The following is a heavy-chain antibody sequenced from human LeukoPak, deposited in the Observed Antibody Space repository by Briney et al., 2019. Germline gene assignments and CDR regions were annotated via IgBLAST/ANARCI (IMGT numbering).Heavy chain of an antibody. CDR1: GYTFTSYD. J-gene: IGHJ6*03. CDR2: MNPNSGNT. D-gene: IGHD3-10*01. Sequence: ASVKVSCKASGYTFTSYDINWVRQATGQGLEWMGWMNPNSGNTGYAQKFQGRVTMTRNTSISTAYMELSSLRSEDTAVYYCARVVYGSGRRPNYYYYYMDVWGKGTTVTISS. V-gene: IGHV1-8*01. CDR3: ARVVYGSGRRPNYYYYYMDV.